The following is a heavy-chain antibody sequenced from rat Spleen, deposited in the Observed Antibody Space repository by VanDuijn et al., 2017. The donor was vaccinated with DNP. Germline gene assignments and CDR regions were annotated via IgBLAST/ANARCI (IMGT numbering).Heavy chain of an antibody. CDR1: GFIFNDYW. V-gene: IGHV5-31*01. D-gene: IGHD1-4*01. J-gene: IGHJ2*01. Sequence: EVQLVESGGGPVQPGRSLKLSCVASGFIFNDYWMTWIRQAPGKGLEWVASITDAGGSTYYPDSVKGRFTGSRDNAKNTLYLQMDSLRSEDTATYYWAGRPPPTRGPFDYWGQGVTVTVSS. CDR3: AGRPPPTRGPFDY. CDR2: ITDAGGST.